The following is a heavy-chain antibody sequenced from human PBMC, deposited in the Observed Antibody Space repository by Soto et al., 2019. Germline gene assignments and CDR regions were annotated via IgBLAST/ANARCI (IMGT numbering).Heavy chain of an antibody. J-gene: IGHJ4*02. V-gene: IGHV4-31*03. CDR3: ARGREEAGGPFDY. D-gene: IGHD3-10*01. CDR2: IYYTGST. CDR1: GASISSGNYY. Sequence: QVQLQESGPGLVKPSQTLSLTCSVSGASISSGNYYWSWIRKHPGKGLEWMGYIYYTGSTYYNPSLRSGITISEDMSKNHFSLRLSSVTAADTAVYYCARGREEAGGPFDYWGQGTLVTVSS.